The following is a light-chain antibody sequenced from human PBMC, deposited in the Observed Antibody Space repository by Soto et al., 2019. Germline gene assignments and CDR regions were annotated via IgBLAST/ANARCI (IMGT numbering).Light chain of an antibody. J-gene: IGLJ3*02. CDR1: YTDVGGYNR. CDR2: EVD. V-gene: IGLV2-14*01. CDR3: VSYIESSLTHWV. Sequence: QSVLTQPASVSGSPGQSITISCTGTYTDVGGYNRVSWYQHHAGKGPKMLIFEVDNRPSGISDRFSVSNSGDTASLTISDLHAEDEADYYCVSYIESSLTHWVFGGGTKLTVL.